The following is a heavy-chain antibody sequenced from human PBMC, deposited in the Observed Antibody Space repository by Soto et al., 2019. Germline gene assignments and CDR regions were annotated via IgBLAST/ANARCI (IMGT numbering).Heavy chain of an antibody. J-gene: IGHJ6*03. CDR1: GCTFDDYG. V-gene: IGHV3-9*01. CDR2: ISWNSGSI. CDR3: ARVGGYCSSTSCYDDYYYYYYMDV. Sequence: SWGAAGCTFDDYGGHWVRQDPGKGLEWVSGISWNSGSIGYADSVKGRFTISRDNSKNTLYLQMNSLRAEDTAVYYCARVGGYCSSTSCYDDYYYYYYMDVWGKGTTVTVSS. D-gene: IGHD2-2*01.